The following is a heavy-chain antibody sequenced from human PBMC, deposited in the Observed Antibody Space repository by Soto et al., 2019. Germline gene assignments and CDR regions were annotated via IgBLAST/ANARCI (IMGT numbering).Heavy chain of an antibody. J-gene: IGHJ4*02. CDR2: INTDGTST. D-gene: IGHD3-10*01. CDR1: GFTFSSYW. V-gene: IGHV3-74*01. CDR3: TRAGSYRSDY. Sequence: EVQLVESGGGLVQPGGSLRLSCAASGFTFSSYWLHWVRQAPGKGLEWVSRINTDGTSTSYADSLKGRFTISRDNAKNTLYLQMNNLRAEDTAVYYCTRAGSYRSDYWGQGTLVTVSS.